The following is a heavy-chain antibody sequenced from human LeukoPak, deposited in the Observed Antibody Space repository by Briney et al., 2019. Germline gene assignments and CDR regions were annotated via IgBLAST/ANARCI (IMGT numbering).Heavy chain of an antibody. CDR2: INAGNGNT. CDR3: ARAQDTAMIFHDAFDI. J-gene: IGHJ3*02. CDR1: GYTFTSYA. V-gene: IGHV1-3*01. D-gene: IGHD5-18*01. Sequence: ASVTVSCKASGYTFTSYAMHWVRQAPGQRLEWMGWINAGNGNTKYSQKFQGRVTITRDTSASTAYMELSSLRSEDTAVYYCARAQDTAMIFHDAFDIWGQGTMVTVSS.